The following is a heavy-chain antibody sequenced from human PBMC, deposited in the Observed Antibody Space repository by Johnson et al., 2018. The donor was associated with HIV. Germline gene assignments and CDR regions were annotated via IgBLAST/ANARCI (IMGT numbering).Heavy chain of an antibody. J-gene: IGHJ3*02. Sequence: QVQLVESGGGLVKPGGSLRLSCAASGFTFSDYYMSWIRQAPGQGLEWVSYISSSGSTIYYDAAVKGRFTISRDNAKNSLYRQMNSLSAEDTAVYYCARDDRIVGASMGAFDIWGQGTMVTVSS. V-gene: IGHV3-11*04. D-gene: IGHD1-26*01. CDR3: ARDDRIVGASMGAFDI. CDR1: GFTFSDYY. CDR2: ISSSGSTI.